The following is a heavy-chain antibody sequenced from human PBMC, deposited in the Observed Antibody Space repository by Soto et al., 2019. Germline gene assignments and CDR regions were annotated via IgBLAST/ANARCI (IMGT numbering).Heavy chain of an antibody. CDR1: GFTFSSYG. CDR2: MSYDGSNK. D-gene: IGHD6-13*01. CDR3: ARHPERIAQIGWFDP. J-gene: IGHJ5*02. V-gene: IGHV3-30*12. Sequence: PGGSLRLSCAASGFTFSSYGMHWVRQAPGKGLEWVAVMSYDGSNKYYADSVKGRFTISRDNSKNTLYLQMNSLRAEDTAVYYCARHPERIAQIGWFDPWGQGTLVTVSS.